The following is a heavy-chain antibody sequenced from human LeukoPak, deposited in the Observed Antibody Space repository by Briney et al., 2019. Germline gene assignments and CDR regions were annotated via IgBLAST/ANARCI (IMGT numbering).Heavy chain of an antibody. V-gene: IGHV4-4*02. CDR1: GDSISSSTW. Sequence: SETLSLTRAVSGDSISSSTWWNWVRQPPGKGLEWIGEIYHSGSTNSNPSLKSRVIISVDKTKNQFSLKLNSVSAADTAMYYCARGHNENRYKSTIDIWGQGTMVTVSS. CDR3: ARGHNENRYKSTIDI. CDR2: IYHSGST. J-gene: IGHJ3*02. D-gene: IGHD1-1*01.